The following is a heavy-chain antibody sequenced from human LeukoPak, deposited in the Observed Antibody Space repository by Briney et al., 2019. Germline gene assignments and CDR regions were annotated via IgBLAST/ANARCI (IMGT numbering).Heavy chain of an antibody. CDR1: GGSISSYY. D-gene: IGHD3-10*01. CDR2: IYYSGST. V-gene: IGHV4-59*08. CDR3: ARHDYYGSGRFDY. J-gene: IGHJ4*02. Sequence: KTSETLSLTCTVSGGSISSYYWSWIRQPPGRGLEWIGYIYYSGSTNCNPSLKSRVTISVDTSKNQFSLKLSSVTAADTAVYYCARHDYYGSGRFDYWGQGTLVTVSS.